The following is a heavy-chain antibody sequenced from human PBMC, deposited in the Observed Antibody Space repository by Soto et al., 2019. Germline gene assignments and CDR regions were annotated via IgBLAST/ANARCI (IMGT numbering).Heavy chain of an antibody. CDR2: ISYDGSNK. J-gene: IGHJ6*02. CDR1: GFTFSSYA. CDR3: ARVRLGGIAVAKTPYYYYGMDV. D-gene: IGHD6-19*01. Sequence: PGGSLRLSCAASGFTFSSYAMHWVRQAPGKGLEWVAVISYDGSNKYYADSVKGRFTISRDNSKNTLYLQMNSLRAEDTAVYYCARVRLGGIAVAKTPYYYYGMDVWGQGTTVTVSS. V-gene: IGHV3-30-3*01.